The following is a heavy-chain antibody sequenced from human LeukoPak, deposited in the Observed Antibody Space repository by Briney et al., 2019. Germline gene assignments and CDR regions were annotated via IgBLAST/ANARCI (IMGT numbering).Heavy chain of an antibody. CDR2: IDHSGRT. J-gene: IGHJ4*02. D-gene: IGHD5-12*01. V-gene: IGHV4-38-2*02. CDR1: GYSISSGYY. Sequence: SETLSLTCTVSGYSISSGYYWGWIRQPPGKGLEWIGSIDHSGRTYYNPSLKSRVTISLDTSKNQFSLKLTSVTAADTAVFYCARRTTYVGWLPSESPSCFDYWGQGTLVTVSS. CDR3: ARRTTYVGWLPSESPSCFDY.